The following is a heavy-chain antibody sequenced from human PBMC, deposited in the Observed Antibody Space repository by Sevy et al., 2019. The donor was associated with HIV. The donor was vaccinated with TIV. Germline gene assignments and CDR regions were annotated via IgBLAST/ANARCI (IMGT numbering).Heavy chain of an antibody. CDR3: ATTKDYYESSGSPIDY. Sequence: ASVKVSCKVSGSTLTKLSIHWVRQAPGKGLEWMATFAPEDGQTIYAQKFQGRVTMTEDTSTDTGYMEVSSLRSEDTAIYYCATTKDYYESSGSPIDYWGQGTLVTVSS. V-gene: IGHV1-24*01. J-gene: IGHJ4*02. CDR2: FAPEDGQT. D-gene: IGHD3-22*01. CDR1: GSTLTKLS.